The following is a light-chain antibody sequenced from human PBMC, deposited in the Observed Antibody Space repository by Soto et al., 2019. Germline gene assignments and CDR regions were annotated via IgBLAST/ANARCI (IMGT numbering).Light chain of an antibody. Sequence: EIVLTQSPGTPSLSPGERATLSCRASQSVSSSYLAWYQQKPGQAPRLLIYGASSRATGIPDRFSGSVSGTDFTLTISRLEPEVFAVYYCQQYGSSSFTFGPGTKVDI. CDR1: QSVSSSY. CDR2: GAS. CDR3: QQYGSSSFT. J-gene: IGKJ3*01. V-gene: IGKV3-20*01.